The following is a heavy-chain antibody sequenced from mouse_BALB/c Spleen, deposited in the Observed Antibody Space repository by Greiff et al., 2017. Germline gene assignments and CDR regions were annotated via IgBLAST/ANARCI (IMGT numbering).Heavy chain of an antibody. Sequence: QVQLQQSGAELMKPGASVKISCKATGYTFSSYWIEWVKQRPGHGLEWIGEILPGSGSTNYNEKFKGKATFTADTSSNTAYMQLSSLTSEDSAVYYCAKQPDSYYAMDYWGQGTSVTVSS. D-gene: IGHD2-4*01. CDR2: ILPGSGST. CDR3: AKQPDSYYAMDY. CDR1: GYTFSSYW. J-gene: IGHJ4*01. V-gene: IGHV1-9*01.